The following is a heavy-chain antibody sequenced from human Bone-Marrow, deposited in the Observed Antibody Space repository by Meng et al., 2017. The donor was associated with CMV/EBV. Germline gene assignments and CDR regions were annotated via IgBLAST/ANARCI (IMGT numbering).Heavy chain of an antibody. CDR2: ITWNSGNT. CDR3: VKGKEYTNYGGWFDP. D-gene: IGHD4-11*01. Sequence: SLKISCAASGFSFDAYAMHWVRQAPGKGLEWVSCITWNSGNTSYADSVRGRFTVSRDNAENSLYLQMNSLRADDTAVYYCVKGKEYTNYGGWFDPWGQGTLVTVSS. J-gene: IGHJ5*02. CDR1: GFSFDAYA. V-gene: IGHV3-9*01.